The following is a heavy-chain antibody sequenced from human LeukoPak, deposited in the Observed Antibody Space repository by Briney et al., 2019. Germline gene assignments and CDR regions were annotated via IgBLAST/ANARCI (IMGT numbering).Heavy chain of an antibody. CDR1: GGSISSYY. D-gene: IGHD3-22*01. CDR2: TYYSGST. CDR3: ARDARDYYDSSGYEFDY. J-gene: IGHJ4*02. Sequence: SETLSLTCTVSGGSISSYYWSWIRQPPGKGLEWIGYTYYSGSTNYNPSLKSRVTISVDTSKNQFSLKLSSVTAADTAVYYCARDARDYYDSSGYEFDYWGQGTLVTVSS. V-gene: IGHV4-59*01.